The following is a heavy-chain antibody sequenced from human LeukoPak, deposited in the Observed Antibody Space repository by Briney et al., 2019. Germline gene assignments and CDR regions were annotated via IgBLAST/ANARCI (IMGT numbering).Heavy chain of an antibody. CDR3: ASLTTADAFDI. CDR2: IYTSGTI. Sequence: PSETLSLTCTVSGGSISSYYWSWIRQPAGTALEWIGRIYTSGTITYNPSLKSRVTMSVDTSKNQFSLKLSSVTAADTAVFYCASLTTADAFDIWGQGTMVTVSS. V-gene: IGHV4-4*07. D-gene: IGHD3-22*01. J-gene: IGHJ3*02. CDR1: GGSISSYY.